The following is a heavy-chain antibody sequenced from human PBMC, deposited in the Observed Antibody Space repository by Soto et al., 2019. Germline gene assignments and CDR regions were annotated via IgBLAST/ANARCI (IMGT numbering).Heavy chain of an antibody. CDR1: GDSVSKYY. CDR3: ARSPAYGDYANLDT. Sequence: QVQLQESGPGLVKPSETLSLTCTVYGDSVSKYYWNWIRQPAGKGLEWIGRIHSTRSPNYNPSLKSRVTMSVDTSKNQFSLKLNLTSVTAADTAVYYCARSPAYGDYANLDTWGQGTLVTVSS. J-gene: IGHJ5*02. CDR2: IHSTRSP. D-gene: IGHD4-17*01. V-gene: IGHV4-4*07.